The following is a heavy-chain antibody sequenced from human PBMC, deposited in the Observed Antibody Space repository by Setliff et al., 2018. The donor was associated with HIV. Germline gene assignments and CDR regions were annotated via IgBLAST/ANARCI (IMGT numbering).Heavy chain of an antibody. CDR3: ARSGRVNSAAGLGDY. J-gene: IGHJ4*02. D-gene: IGHD6-13*01. CDR2: ISGYNGNT. V-gene: IGHV1-18*01. CDR1: GYIFSNYG. Sequence: ASVKVSCKASGYIFSNYGITWVRQAPGQGLEWMGWISGYNGNTNYAQKLKGRVTMTTDTSTSTAYMERRSLRADDTAVYFCARSGRVNSAAGLGDYWGQGTLVTVSS.